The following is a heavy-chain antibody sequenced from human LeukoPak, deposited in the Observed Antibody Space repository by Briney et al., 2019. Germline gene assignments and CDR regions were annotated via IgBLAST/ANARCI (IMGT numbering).Heavy chain of an antibody. J-gene: IGHJ3*02. Sequence: SETPSLTCTVSGGSVSSGSYYWSWIRQPPGKGLEWIGYIYYSGSTNYNPSLKSRVTISVDTSKNQLSLKLSSVTAADTAVYYCARVNYYDSSGYYPYAFDIWGQGTMVTVSS. CDR1: GGSVSSGSYY. D-gene: IGHD3-22*01. V-gene: IGHV4-61*01. CDR3: ARVNYYDSSGYYPYAFDI. CDR2: IYYSGST.